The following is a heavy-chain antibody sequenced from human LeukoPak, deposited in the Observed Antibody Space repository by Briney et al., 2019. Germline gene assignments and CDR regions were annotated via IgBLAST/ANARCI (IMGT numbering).Heavy chain of an antibody. J-gene: IGHJ4*02. V-gene: IGHV1-18*01. CDR3: ARISSGGYGDYDFDY. CDR1: GYTFTSYG. D-gene: IGHD4-17*01. CDR2: ISAYNGNT. Sequence: ASVKVSCKASGYTFTSYGISWVRQAPGQGLEWMGWISAYNGNTNYAQKLQGRVTMTTDTSTSTAYMELRSLRSDDTAVYYCARISSGGYGDYDFDYWGQGTLVTVSS.